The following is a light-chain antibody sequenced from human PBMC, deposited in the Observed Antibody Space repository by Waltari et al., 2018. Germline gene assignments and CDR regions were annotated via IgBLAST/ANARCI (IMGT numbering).Light chain of an antibody. CDR3: QQSSSTPPWT. CDR2: STC. V-gene: IGKV1-39*01. J-gene: IGKJ1*01. Sequence: DIQMTQSPSSLSASVGDRFTITCRASQSISIYLNWYQQKPGKAPKLLIYSTCHLYCGVPSRFSGSGSGTDFTLTISSLQPEDFATYYCQQSSSTPPWTFGQGTKVEIK. CDR1: QSISIY.